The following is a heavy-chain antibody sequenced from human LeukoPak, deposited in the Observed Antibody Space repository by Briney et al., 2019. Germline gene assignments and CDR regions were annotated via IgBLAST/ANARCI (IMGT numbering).Heavy chain of an antibody. Sequence: GGSLRLSCAASGFTFTSYGMHWVRQAPGKGLEWVAVISYDGTYKYYAGSVKGRFTISRDGSKNTLYLQMNSLRAEDTAVYYCAKDRDSSWYSGCFDYWGQGTLVTVSS. CDR1: GFTFTSYG. CDR2: ISYDGTYK. V-gene: IGHV3-30*18. J-gene: IGHJ4*02. CDR3: AKDRDSSWYSGCFDY. D-gene: IGHD6-13*01.